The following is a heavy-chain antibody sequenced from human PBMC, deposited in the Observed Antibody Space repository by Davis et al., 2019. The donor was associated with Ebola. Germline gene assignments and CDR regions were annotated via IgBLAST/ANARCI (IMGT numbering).Heavy chain of an antibody. CDR2: LYSAGST. CDR3: ARDVGDAYSGSDY. V-gene: IGHV3-53*01. D-gene: IGHD6-13*01. J-gene: IGHJ4*02. CDR1: GFTVSNNY. Sequence: GESLKISCAASGFTVSNNYMSWVRQAPGKRLEWVSVLYSAGSTFYADSVKGRFTISRDNANNLLYLQMNSLRADDTAVYYCARDVGDAYSGSDYWGQGTLVTVSS.